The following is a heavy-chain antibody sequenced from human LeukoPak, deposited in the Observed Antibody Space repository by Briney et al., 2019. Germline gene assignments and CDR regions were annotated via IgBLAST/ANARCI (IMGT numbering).Heavy chain of an antibody. Sequence: GGSLRLSCAASGFTFSSYAMSWVRHAPGKGLEWGSAISGSGGSTYYADSVKGRFTISRDNSKNTLYLQMNSLRAEDTAVYYCAKSGGGDYKGNAFDIWGQGTMVTVSS. V-gene: IGHV3-23*01. CDR1: GFTFSSYA. CDR2: ISGSGGST. J-gene: IGHJ3*02. D-gene: IGHD2-21*02. CDR3: AKSGGGDYKGNAFDI.